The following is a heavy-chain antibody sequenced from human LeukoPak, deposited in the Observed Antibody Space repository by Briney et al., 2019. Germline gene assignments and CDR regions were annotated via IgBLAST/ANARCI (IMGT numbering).Heavy chain of an antibody. D-gene: IGHD5-18*01. J-gene: IGHJ4*02. CDR1: GGTFSSYA. V-gene: IGHV1-69*05. CDR2: IIPIFGTA. CDR3: ARETAGRGYSYGYFGL. Sequence: SVKVSCKASGGTFSSYAISWVRQAPGQGLEWMGGIIPIFGTANYAQKFQGRVTITTDESTSTAYMELSSLRSEDTAVYYCARETAGRGYSYGYFGLWGQGTLVTVSS.